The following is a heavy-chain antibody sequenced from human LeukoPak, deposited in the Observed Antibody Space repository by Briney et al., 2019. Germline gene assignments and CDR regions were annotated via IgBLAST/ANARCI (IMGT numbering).Heavy chain of an antibody. CDR3: AGGRLVATSKAVAIDY. CDR2: INERGSST. V-gene: IGHV3-74*01. J-gene: IGHJ4*02. Sequence: PGGSLRLSCAASGFTFSNSWLHWVRQAPGKGLVWVSRINERGSSTSYADSVEGRFTIPRDNAKNTLYLQMNNLRADDTAVYYCAGGRLVATSKAVAIDYWGQGTLVAVSS. CDR1: GFTFSNSW. D-gene: IGHD5-12*01.